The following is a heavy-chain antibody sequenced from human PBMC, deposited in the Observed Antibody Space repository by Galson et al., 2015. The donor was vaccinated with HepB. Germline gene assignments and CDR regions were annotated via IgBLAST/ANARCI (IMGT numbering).Heavy chain of an antibody. V-gene: IGHV3-30*18. CDR3: AKVLFPSTMTHYFYYMDV. J-gene: IGHJ6*03. CDR2: MSYDGSLK. D-gene: IGHD3-22*01. CDR1: GFTFSTYD. Sequence: SLRLSCAASGFTFSTYDMHWVRQAPGRGLEWVASMSYDGSLKHYADSVKGRFSISRDNSKDTLYLQMNSLRTEDTALYYCAKVLFPSTMTHYFYYMDVWGKGTMVIVSS.